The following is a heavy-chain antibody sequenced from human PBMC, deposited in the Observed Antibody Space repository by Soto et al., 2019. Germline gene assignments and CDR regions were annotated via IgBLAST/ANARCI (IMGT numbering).Heavy chain of an antibody. J-gene: IGHJ6*02. Sequence: VGSLRLSCSASGFTFINSVMSWVRQAPGKGMEWVVRIKSKTDGGTTDYAAPVKGRLNISRDDSKNTLYLQMNSLKTEDKAVYYCTPGTNGAEYYRMDAWGQGPKVTXS. CDR3: TPGTNGAEYYRMDA. D-gene: IGHD2-8*01. V-gene: IGHV3-15*01. CDR1: GFTFINSV. CDR2: IKSKTDGGTT.